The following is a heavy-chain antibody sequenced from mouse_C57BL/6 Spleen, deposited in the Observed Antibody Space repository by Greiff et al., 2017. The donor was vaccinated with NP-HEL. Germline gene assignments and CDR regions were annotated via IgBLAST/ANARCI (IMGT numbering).Heavy chain of an antibody. CDR3: AGYYGSSRNWYFDV. Sequence: QVQLQQPGAELVKPGASVKLSCKASGYTFTSYWMQWVKQRPGQGLEWIGEIDPSDSYTNYNQKFKGKATLTVDTSSSTAYMQLSSLTSEDSAVYYCAGYYGSSRNWYFDVWGTGTTVTVSS. D-gene: IGHD1-1*01. CDR2: IDPSDSYT. V-gene: IGHV1-50*01. J-gene: IGHJ1*03. CDR1: GYTFTSYW.